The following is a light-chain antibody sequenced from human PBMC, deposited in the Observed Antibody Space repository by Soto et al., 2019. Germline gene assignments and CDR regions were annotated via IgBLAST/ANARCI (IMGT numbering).Light chain of an antibody. Sequence: QSALTQPPSASGTPGQGVAISCSGSSSNIGSNYVYWYQQLPGTAPKLLICRNGQRPSGVPDRFSGSKSGTSASLALSGLRSEDEADYYWAAWDDSLSRYVFGTGTKVTVL. CDR1: SSNIGSNY. J-gene: IGLJ1*01. CDR2: RNG. CDR3: AAWDDSLSRYV. V-gene: IGLV1-47*01.